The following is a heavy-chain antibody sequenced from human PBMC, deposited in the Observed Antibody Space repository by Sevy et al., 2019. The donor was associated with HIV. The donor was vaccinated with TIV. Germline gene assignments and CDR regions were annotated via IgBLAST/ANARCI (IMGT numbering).Heavy chain of an antibody. Sequence: GGSLRLSCAASGFIFSSYEMSWVRQAPGKGLEWISYIGSSGSNVYDADSVKGRFTISRDNVQNSLYLQMNSLRVEDTAVYYCNRITLQGEDAFDLWGQGTMVTVSS. CDR3: NRITLQGEDAFDL. D-gene: IGHD3-10*01. CDR2: IGSSGSNV. J-gene: IGHJ3*01. CDR1: GFIFSSYE. V-gene: IGHV3-48*03.